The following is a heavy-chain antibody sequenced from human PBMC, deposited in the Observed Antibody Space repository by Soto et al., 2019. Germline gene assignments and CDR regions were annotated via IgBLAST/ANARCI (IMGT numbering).Heavy chain of an antibody. J-gene: IGHJ6*02. D-gene: IGHD3-9*01. CDR1: GYTFTSYG. V-gene: IGHV1-18*01. CDR2: ISAYNGNT. CDR3: ARDARNRDVLTGYTRSYYVMDV. Sequence: GASVKVSCKASGYTFTSYGISWVRQAPGQGLEWMGWISAYNGNTNYAQKLQGRVTMTTDTSTSTAYMELRSLRSDDTAVYYCARDARNRDVLTGYTRSYYVMDVCGQGTSVPVSS.